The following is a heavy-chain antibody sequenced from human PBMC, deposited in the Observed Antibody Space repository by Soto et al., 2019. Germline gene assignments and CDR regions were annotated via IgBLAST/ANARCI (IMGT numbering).Heavy chain of an antibody. D-gene: IGHD1-26*01. J-gene: IGHJ5*02. CDR2: IKQDGSET. CDR1: GFPLNTYW. Sequence: GGSLRLSCAASGFPLNTYWMAWVRQAPGKGPEWVASIKQDGSETFYMESVRGRFTISRDNAKNSLYLQMNSLRAEDMAVYYCAREVRATFDPWGQGTPVTVS. CDR3: AREVRATFDP. V-gene: IGHV3-7*01.